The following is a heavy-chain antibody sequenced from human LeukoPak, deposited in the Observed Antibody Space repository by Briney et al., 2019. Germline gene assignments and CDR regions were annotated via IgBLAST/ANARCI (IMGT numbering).Heavy chain of an antibody. V-gene: IGHV3-48*01. Sequence: GGSLRLSCAASGFTFSSYSVNWVRQAPGKGLEWVSYISSISTIYYADSVKGRFTISRDNAKNSLYLQMSSLRGEDTAVYYCAKGQDDYGGNADYWGQGTLVTVSS. CDR3: AKGQDDYGGNADY. CDR2: ISSISTI. D-gene: IGHD4-23*01. J-gene: IGHJ4*02. CDR1: GFTFSSYS.